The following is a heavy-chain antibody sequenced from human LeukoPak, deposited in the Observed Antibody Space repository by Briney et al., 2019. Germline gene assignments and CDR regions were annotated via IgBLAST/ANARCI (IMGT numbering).Heavy chain of an antibody. D-gene: IGHD3-3*01. CDR1: GGSISSSSYY. V-gene: IGHV4-39*01. CDR2: IYYSGST. J-gene: IGHJ5*02. Sequence: PSETLSLTCTVSGGSISSSSYYWGWIRQPPGKGLEWIGSIYYSGSTYYNPSLKSRVTISVDTSKNQFSLKLSSVTAADTAVYYCARLKRITIFGVETNSGGWFDPWGQGTLVTVSS. CDR3: ARLKRITIFGVETNSGGWFDP.